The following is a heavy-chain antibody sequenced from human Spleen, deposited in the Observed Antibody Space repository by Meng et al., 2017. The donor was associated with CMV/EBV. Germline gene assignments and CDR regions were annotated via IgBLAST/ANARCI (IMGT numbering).Heavy chain of an antibody. CDR3: ASRYGMDV. V-gene: IGHV3-74*01. CDR2: IKSDGSSI. CDR1: GFTFTSYS. J-gene: IGHJ6*02. Sequence: GESLKISCAASGFTFTSYSMNWVRQAPGKGLVWVSRIKSDGSSIIYADSVKGRFTISRDNAKNTLYLQMKSLRAEDTAVYYCASRYGMDVWGQGTAVTVSS.